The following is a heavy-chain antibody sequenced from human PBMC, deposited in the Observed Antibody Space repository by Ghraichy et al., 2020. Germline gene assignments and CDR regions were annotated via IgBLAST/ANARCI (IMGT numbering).Heavy chain of an antibody. CDR3: ASHSTSGQEL. CDR2: IYTSGRT. V-gene: IGHV4-4*07. CDR1: GGSISSYY. Sequence: SETLSLTCTVSGGSISSYYWSWIRQPAGKGLEWIGRIYTSGRTNYNPSLKSRVIMSVDTSKNQFSQKLSSVTAADTAVYYCASHSTSGQELWGQGTLVTVSS. D-gene: IGHD2-2*01. J-gene: IGHJ4*02.